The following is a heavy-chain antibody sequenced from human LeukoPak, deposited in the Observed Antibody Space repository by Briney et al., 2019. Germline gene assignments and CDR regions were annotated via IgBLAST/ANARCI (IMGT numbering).Heavy chain of an antibody. CDR2: IYYSGST. CDR1: GGSISSYY. Sequence: PPETLSLTCTVSGGSISSYYWSWIRQPPGKGLEWIGYIYYSGSTNYNPSLKSRVTISVDTSKNQFSLKLSSVTAADTAVYYCARRGGYRAPDYWGQGTLVTVSS. J-gene: IGHJ4*02. CDR3: ARRGGYRAPDY. V-gene: IGHV4-59*08. D-gene: IGHD5-12*01.